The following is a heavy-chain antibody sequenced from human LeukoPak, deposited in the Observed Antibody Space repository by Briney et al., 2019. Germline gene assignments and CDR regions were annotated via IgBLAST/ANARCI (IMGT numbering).Heavy chain of an antibody. J-gene: IGHJ4*02. V-gene: IGHV1-8*01. Sequence: GASVKVSCKASGYTFTSYDINWVRQATGQGLEWMGWMNPNSGNTGYAQKFQGRVTITRDTSASTAYMELSSLRSEDTAVYYCATGSGYDLRYYFDYWGQGTLVTVSS. CDR3: ATGSGYDLRYYFDY. CDR1: GYTFTSYD. CDR2: MNPNSGNT. D-gene: IGHD5-12*01.